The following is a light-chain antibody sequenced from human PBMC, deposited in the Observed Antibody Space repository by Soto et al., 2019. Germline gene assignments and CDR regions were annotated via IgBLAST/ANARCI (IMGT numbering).Light chain of an antibody. V-gene: IGLV2-23*02. J-gene: IGLJ1*01. Sequence: QSALTQPTSVSGSPGQSVTISCTGSSSDVGGHDVVSWYQQQPGNAPKLIIYEVSKRPSGVSHRFSGSKSGDTASLTISGLQSEDEADYYCCSFAGVDSNAYVFGTGTKVTVL. CDR1: SSDVGGHDV. CDR2: EVS. CDR3: CSFAGVDSNAYV.